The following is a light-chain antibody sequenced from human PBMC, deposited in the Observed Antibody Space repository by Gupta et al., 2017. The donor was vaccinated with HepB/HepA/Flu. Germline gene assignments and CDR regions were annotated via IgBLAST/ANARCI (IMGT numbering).Light chain of an antibody. V-gene: IGKV1-33*01. Sequence: DILLTQSPSSLSASGGDRVTITCQASQDIKKNLNWFQQKPGNAPTLLIFGVSNLHTGVPSRFSGSGSATDFILTINGLQPEDVANYYCQQFDVLPYTFGQGTK. CDR2: GVS. J-gene: IGKJ2*01. CDR3: QQFDVLPYT. CDR1: QDIKKN.